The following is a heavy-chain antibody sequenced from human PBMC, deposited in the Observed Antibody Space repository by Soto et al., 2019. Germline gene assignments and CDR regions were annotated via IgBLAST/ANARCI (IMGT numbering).Heavy chain of an antibody. CDR1: GGSISSGDYY. D-gene: IGHD4-4*01. CDR3: ARALYSSFPRYYYYGMDV. J-gene: IGHJ6*02. Sequence: SETLYLTCTVSGGSISSGDYYWSWIRQPPGKGLEWIGYIYYSGSTYYNPSLKSRVTISVDTSKNQFSLKLSSVTAADTAVYYCARALYSSFPRYYYYGMDVWGQGTTVTVSS. V-gene: IGHV4-30-4*01. CDR2: IYYSGST.